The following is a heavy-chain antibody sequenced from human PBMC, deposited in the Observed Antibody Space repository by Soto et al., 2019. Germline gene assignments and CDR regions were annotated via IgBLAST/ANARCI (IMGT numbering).Heavy chain of an antibody. CDR1: GFTFTRYS. CDR3: ARESEDLTSNFDY. V-gene: IGHV3-21*06. Sequence: EGSLRLSCAASGFTFTRYSMNWVRQAPGKGLEWVSSISSTTNYIYYGDSMKGRFTISRDNAKNSLYLEMNSMRAEDTAVYYCARESEDLTSNFDYWGQGTLVTVSS. CDR2: ISSTTNYI. J-gene: IGHJ4*02.